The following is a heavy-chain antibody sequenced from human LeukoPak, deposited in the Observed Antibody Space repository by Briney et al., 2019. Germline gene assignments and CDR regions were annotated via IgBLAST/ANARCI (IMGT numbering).Heavy chain of an antibody. CDR2: IHYSGST. V-gene: IGHV4-59*01. J-gene: IGHJ3*02. CDR3: ARDEGRGAFEI. Sequence: PSETLSLTCTVSGGSIGSFYWSWIRQPPGKGLEWIGYIHYSGSTNYNTSLKSRVTISVDTSKNQFSLKLSSVTAADTAVYYCARDEGRGAFEIWGQGTMVTVSS. CDR1: GGSIGSFY.